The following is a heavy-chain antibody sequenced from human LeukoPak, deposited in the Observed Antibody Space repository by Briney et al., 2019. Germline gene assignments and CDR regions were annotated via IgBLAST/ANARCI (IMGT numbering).Heavy chain of an antibody. J-gene: IGHJ5*02. CDR1: GGSISSYY. D-gene: IGHD3-3*01. CDR3: ARVERFLEWETPVDWFDP. Sequence: PSETLSLTCTVSGGSISSYYWSWIRQPPGKGLEWIGYIYYSGSTNYNPSLKSRVTISVDTSKNQFSLKLSSVTAADTAVYYCARVERFLEWETPVDWFDPWGQGTLVTVSS. CDR2: IYYSGST. V-gene: IGHV4-59*08.